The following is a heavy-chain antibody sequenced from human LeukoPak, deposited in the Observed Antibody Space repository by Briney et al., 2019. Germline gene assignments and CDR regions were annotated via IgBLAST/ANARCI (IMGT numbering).Heavy chain of an antibody. CDR1: GGTFSRYT. D-gene: IGHD3-22*01. Sequence: VASVKVSCKASGGTFSRYTITWVRQAPGQGLEWMGRIVPTLGIAYYGQKFQGRVTITADKSTSTAYMELSSLRSEDTAIYYCARDIPRDNSGYYSGNGFDYWGQGTLVTVSS. CDR3: ARDIPRDNSGYYSGNGFDY. V-gene: IGHV1-69*04. J-gene: IGHJ4*02. CDR2: IVPTLGIA.